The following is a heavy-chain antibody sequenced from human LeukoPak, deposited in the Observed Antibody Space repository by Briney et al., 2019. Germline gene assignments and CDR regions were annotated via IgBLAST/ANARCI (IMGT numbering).Heavy chain of an antibody. CDR2: INPNSGGT. D-gene: IGHD3-22*01. Sequence: ASVKVSFKASGYTFTGYYMHWVRQGPGQGLEWMGWINPNSGGTNYAQKFQGRVTMTRDTSISTAYMELRSLRSDDTAVYYCARVRLITMIVVVITTSGAFDIWGQGTMVTVSS. CDR3: ARVRLITMIVVVITTSGAFDI. J-gene: IGHJ3*02. CDR1: GYTFTGYY. V-gene: IGHV1-2*02.